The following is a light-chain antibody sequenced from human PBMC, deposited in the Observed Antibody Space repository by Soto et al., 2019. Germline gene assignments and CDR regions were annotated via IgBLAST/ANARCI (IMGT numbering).Light chain of an antibody. Sequence: DIVLTQSPGTLSLSPGERATLSCRASQSVSATYLAWYQQKPGQAPRLLIYGASNKATGIPDRFTGSGSGTDFTLTISIKEPEDYAVYFCQHYVSSPMYTFGQVTKLEIK. J-gene: IGKJ2*01. CDR1: QSVSATY. CDR3: QHYVSSPMYT. V-gene: IGKV3-20*01. CDR2: GAS.